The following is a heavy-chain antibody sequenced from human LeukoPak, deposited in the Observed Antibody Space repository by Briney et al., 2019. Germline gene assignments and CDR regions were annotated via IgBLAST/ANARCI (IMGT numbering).Heavy chain of an antibody. CDR2: INYSGTT. J-gene: IGHJ4*02. CDR3: AREYSSFEY. Sequence: SETLSLTCTVSGGSISGYYWHWIRQSPGMGLEWIGYINYSGTTDYNPSLKSRVPISVDTSKNQFSLNLRSATAADTAVYYCAREYSSFEYWGQGILVTVSS. V-gene: IGHV4-59*01. D-gene: IGHD5-18*01. CDR1: GGSISGYY.